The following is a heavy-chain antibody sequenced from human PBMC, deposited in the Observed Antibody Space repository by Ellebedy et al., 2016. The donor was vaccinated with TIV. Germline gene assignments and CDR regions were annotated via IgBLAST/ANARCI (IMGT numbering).Heavy chain of an antibody. CDR1: GFTVSSNY. CDR3: ARGGDGSGSYYTEYFDY. Sequence: GESLKISCAASGFTVSSNYMSWIRQAPGKGLEWVSVIYSGGSTYYADSVKGRFTISRHNSKNTLYLQMNSLRAEDTAVYYCARGGDGSGSYYTEYFDYWGQGTLVTVSS. J-gene: IGHJ4*02. D-gene: IGHD3-10*01. CDR2: IYSGGST. V-gene: IGHV3-53*04.